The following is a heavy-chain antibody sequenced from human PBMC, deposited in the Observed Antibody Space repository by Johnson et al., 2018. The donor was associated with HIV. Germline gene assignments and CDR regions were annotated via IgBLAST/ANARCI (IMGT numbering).Heavy chain of an antibody. CDR3: AKPPFYAFDI. D-gene: IGHD1-14*01. V-gene: IGHV3-53*01. CDR2: IYSGGST. Sequence: VQLVESGGGLIQPGGSLRLSCAASGFTVSSNYMSWVRQAPGKGLDWVSIIYSGGSTYYAESVKGRFIISRDNSKNSLYLQMNSLRAEDTAVYYCAKPPFYAFDIWGQGTMVTVSS. J-gene: IGHJ3*02. CDR1: GFTVSSNY.